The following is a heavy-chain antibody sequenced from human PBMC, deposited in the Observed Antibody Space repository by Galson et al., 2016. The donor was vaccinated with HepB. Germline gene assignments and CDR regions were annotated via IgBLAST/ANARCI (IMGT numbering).Heavy chain of an antibody. Sequence: SVKVSCKASGGTFSRSPISWVRQAPGQGLEWMGGVIPIFGTPNYAQKFQGRVTITADKSTSTAFMELSSLSSEDTALYYCARLDSTSSGYFDLWGRGTLVTVSS. CDR3: ARLDSTSSGYFDL. D-gene: IGHD6-13*01. CDR1: GGTFSRSP. V-gene: IGHV1-69*06. J-gene: IGHJ2*01. CDR2: VIPIFGTP.